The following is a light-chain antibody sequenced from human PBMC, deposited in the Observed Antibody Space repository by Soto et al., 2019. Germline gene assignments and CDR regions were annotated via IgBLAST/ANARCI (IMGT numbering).Light chain of an antibody. Sequence: EIVLTQSPATLSLSPGERATLSCRASQSVSSYLAWYQQKPGQAPRLLIYDASNRATGIPARFSGSGSGTDFTLTISSLEPEDAAVYYCQQRSNWPPIPFGQGTRLENK. J-gene: IGKJ5*01. CDR2: DAS. V-gene: IGKV3-11*01. CDR1: QSVSSY. CDR3: QQRSNWPPIP.